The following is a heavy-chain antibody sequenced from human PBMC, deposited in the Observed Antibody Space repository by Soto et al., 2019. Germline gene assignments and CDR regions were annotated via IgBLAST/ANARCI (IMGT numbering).Heavy chain of an antibody. V-gene: IGHV1-46*03. J-gene: IGHJ6*03. CDR1: GYTFTSYY. D-gene: IGHD3-9*01. Sequence: ASVKVSCKASGYTFTSYYMHWVRQAPGQGLEWMGIINPSGGSTSYAQKFQGRVTMTRDTSTSTVYMELSSLRSEDTAVYYCATNIRHYDILTGYYNPWVSPSFFNYMDVWGKGTTVTVSS. CDR3: ATNIRHYDILTGYYNPWVSPSFFNYMDV. CDR2: INPSGGST.